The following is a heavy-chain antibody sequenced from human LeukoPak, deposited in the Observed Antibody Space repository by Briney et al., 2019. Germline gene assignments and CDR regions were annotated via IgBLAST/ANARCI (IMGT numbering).Heavy chain of an antibody. D-gene: IGHD6-13*01. V-gene: IGHV3-21*01. CDR3: ARDLRGMVDY. CDR2: ISSSSSYI. Sequence: GGSLRLSCTASGFTFSSYSMNWVRQAPGKGLEWVSSISSSSSYIYYADSVKGRFTISRDNAKNSLYLQMNSLSAEDTAVYYCARDLRGMVDYWGQGILVTVSS. J-gene: IGHJ4*02. CDR1: GFTFSSYS.